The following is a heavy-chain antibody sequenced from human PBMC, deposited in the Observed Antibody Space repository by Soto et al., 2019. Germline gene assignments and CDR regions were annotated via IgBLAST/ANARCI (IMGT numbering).Heavy chain of an antibody. CDR3: AKGYSSSWYSFDI. CDR2: ISGSGGRT. CDR1: GFAFSSYA. V-gene: IGHV3-23*01. D-gene: IGHD6-13*01. J-gene: IGHJ3*02. Sequence: GGSLRLSCAASGFAFSSYAMSWVRKAPGKGLEWVSAISGSGGRTYYAASLKGRFTISRDNSKNTLYLQMNSLRAEDTAVYYCAKGYSSSWYSFDIWGQGTMVTVSS.